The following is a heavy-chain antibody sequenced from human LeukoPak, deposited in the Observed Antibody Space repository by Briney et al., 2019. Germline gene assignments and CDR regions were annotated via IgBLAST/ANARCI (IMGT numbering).Heavy chain of an antibody. D-gene: IGHD4-17*01. Sequence: GGSLRLSCEASGFTFSSHLMHCVRQAPGKGLVWVSRISTDGSTTIYADSVKGRFTISRDNAKNTLYLQMNSLRAEDTAVYYCARGTSTYGDSHDYWGQGTLVTVSS. CDR2: ISTDGSTT. J-gene: IGHJ4*02. CDR1: GFTFSSHL. V-gene: IGHV3-74*01. CDR3: ARGTSTYGDSHDY.